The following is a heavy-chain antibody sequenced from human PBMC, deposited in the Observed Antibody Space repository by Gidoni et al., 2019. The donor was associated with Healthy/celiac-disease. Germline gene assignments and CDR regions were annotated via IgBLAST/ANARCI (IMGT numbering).Heavy chain of an antibody. Sequence: EVQLLESGGGLVQPGGSLRLSCSAPGFPFRSYAMSWVRQAPGKGLAGVSAISGSGGSTYYADAVKGRFTISRDNSKNTLYLQMNSLRAEDTAVYYCAKEISTSCYMGCPNYWGQGTLVTVSS. J-gene: IGHJ4*02. CDR2: ISGSGGST. CDR1: GFPFRSYA. V-gene: IGHV3-23*01. CDR3: AKEISTSCYMGCPNY. D-gene: IGHD2-2*02.